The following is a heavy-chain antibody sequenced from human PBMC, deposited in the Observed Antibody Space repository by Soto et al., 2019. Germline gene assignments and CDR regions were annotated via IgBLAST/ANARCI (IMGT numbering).Heavy chain of an antibody. CDR1: GGTLSSYA. V-gene: IGHV1-69*01. Sequence: QVQLVQSGAEVKKPGSSVKVSCKAPGGTLSSYAINWVRQAPGQGLEWMGGIIPIFGSANYAPKFQGRVTISADDSTSTAYMEVSSLRSEDTAVYYCAGTREIPSSHGMDVWGQGTTVTVSS. J-gene: IGHJ6*02. CDR3: AGTREIPSSHGMDV. D-gene: IGHD2-2*02. CDR2: IIPIFGSA.